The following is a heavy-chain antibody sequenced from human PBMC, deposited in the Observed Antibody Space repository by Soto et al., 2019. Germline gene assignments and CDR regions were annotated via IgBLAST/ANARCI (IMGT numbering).Heavy chain of an antibody. J-gene: IGHJ6*02. CDR3: VRDRDGSYYYYYGMDV. CDR1: GYTFTSYG. CDR2: ISAYNGNT. V-gene: IGHV1-18*01. Sequence: ASVKVSCKASGYTFTSYGISWVRQAPGQGLEWMGWISAYNGNTNYAQKLQGRVTMTTDTSTSTAYMELRSLRSDDTAVYYCVRDRDGSYYYYYGMDVWGQGTTVTVSS. D-gene: IGHD5-12*01.